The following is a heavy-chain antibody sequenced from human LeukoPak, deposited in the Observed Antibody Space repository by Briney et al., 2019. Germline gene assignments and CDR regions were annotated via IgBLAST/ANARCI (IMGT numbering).Heavy chain of an antibody. D-gene: IGHD3-3*02. CDR3: ARDVNAAFDI. J-gene: IGHJ3*02. Sequence: GGSLRLSCAASGFTFSTYSMNWVSHAPGKGLEWVSSISSSSSYIYYADSVKGRFTISRDNAKNSVYLQMNSLRAEDTAVYYCARDVNAAFDIWGQGTMVTVSS. V-gene: IGHV3-21*01. CDR2: ISSSSSYI. CDR1: GFTFSTYS.